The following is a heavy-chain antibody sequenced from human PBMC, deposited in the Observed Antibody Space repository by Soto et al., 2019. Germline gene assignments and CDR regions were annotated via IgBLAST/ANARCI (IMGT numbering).Heavy chain of an antibody. CDR3: ARDKEYSSSWYDYQWGYYYGMDV. Sequence: GASVKVSCKASGYTFTSYGISWVQQAPGQGLEWMGWISAYNGNTNYAQKLQGRVTMTTDTSTSTAYMELRSLRSDDTAVYYCARDKEYSSSWYDYQWGYYYGMDVWGQGTTVTVS. CDR2: ISAYNGNT. CDR1: GYTFTSYG. D-gene: IGHD6-13*01. V-gene: IGHV1-18*01. J-gene: IGHJ6*02.